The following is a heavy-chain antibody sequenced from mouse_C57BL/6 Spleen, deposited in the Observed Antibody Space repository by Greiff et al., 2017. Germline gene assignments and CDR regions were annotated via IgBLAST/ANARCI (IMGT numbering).Heavy chain of an antibody. CDR2: IYPSDSET. Sequence: QVQLQQPGAELVRPGSSVKLSCKASGYTFTSYWMDWVKQRPGQGLEWIGNIYPSDSETHYNQKFKDKATLTVDKSTSTAYMQISSLKSEDSAVYYCAQEYDYDGFAYWCQGTLGTVSA. V-gene: IGHV1-61*01. CDR3: AQEYDYDGFAY. CDR1: GYTFTSYW. J-gene: IGHJ3*01. D-gene: IGHD2-4*01.